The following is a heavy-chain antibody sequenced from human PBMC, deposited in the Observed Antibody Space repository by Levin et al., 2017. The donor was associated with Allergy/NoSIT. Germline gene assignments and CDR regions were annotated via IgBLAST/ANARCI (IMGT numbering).Heavy chain of an antibody. CDR1: GGSFSGYY. Sequence: SETLSLTCAVYGGSFSGYYWSWIRQPPGKGLEWIGEINHSGSTNYNPSLKSRVTISVDTSKNQFSLKLSSVTAADTAVYYCARGFGLFRGFGELSHFDYWGQGTLVTVSS. CDR3: ARGFGLFRGFGELSHFDY. CDR2: INHSGST. J-gene: IGHJ4*02. V-gene: IGHV4-34*01. D-gene: IGHD3-10*01.